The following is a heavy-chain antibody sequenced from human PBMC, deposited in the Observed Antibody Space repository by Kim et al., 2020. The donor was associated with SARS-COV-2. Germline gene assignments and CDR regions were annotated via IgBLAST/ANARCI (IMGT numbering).Heavy chain of an antibody. J-gene: IGHJ4*02. CDR3: ASSSGSYSNYIGGVVEDY. CDR1: GFTFSSYS. CDR2: ISSSSSYI. V-gene: IGHV3-21*01. Sequence: GSLRLSCAASGFTFSSYSMNWVRQAPGKGLEWVSSISSSSSYIYYADSVKGRFTISRDNAKNSLYLQMNSLRAEDTAVYYCASSSGSYSNYIGGVVEDYWGQGTLVTVSS. D-gene: IGHD4-4*01.